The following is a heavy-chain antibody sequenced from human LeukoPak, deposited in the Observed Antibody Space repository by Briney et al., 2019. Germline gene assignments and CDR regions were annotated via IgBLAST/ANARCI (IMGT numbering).Heavy chain of an antibody. D-gene: IGHD3/OR15-3a*01. V-gene: IGHV3-21*01. CDR2: ISSSSTYI. CDR3: ARGGLGYFDY. J-gene: IGHJ4*02. Sequence: PGGSLRLSCAASGFTFSSYSMNWVRQAPGKGLEWVSSISSSSTYIYYADLVKGRFTTSRDNAKNSLYLQMSSLRAEDTAVYYCARGGLGYFDYWGQGTLVTVSS. CDR1: GFTFSSYS.